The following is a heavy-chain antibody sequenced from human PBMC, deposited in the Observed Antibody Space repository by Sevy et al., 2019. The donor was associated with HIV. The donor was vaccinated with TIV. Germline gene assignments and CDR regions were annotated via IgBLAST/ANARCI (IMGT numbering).Heavy chain of an antibody. D-gene: IGHD7-27*01. CDR2: IKQDGSEK. J-gene: IGHJ6*04. CDR3: ARADAGPTGDMDV. Sequence: GGPLRLSCAASGFTFSSYWMSWVRQAPGKGLEWVANIKQDGSEKYYVDSVKGRFTISRDNAKNSLYLQMNSLRAEDTAVYYCARADAGPTGDMDVWGKGTTVTVSS. V-gene: IGHV3-7*01. CDR1: GFTFSSYW.